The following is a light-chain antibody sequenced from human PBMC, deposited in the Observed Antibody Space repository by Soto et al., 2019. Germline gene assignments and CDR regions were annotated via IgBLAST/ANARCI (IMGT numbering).Light chain of an antibody. Sequence: DLQMTQYPSTLSASEGDRVTITWRASQGISNYLAWYQEKPGKVPKLLIYAASTLQSGVPSRFSGSGSGTDFTLTISSLEPEDFAVYYCQQRSNRPPVTFGQGTRLEIK. J-gene: IGKJ5*01. CDR2: AAS. CDR3: QQRSNRPPVT. V-gene: IGKV1-27*01. CDR1: QGISNY.